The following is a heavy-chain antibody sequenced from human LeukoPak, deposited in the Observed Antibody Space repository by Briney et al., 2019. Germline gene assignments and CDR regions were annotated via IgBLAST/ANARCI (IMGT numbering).Heavy chain of an antibody. J-gene: IGHJ3*02. D-gene: IGHD2-15*01. V-gene: IGHV3-21*01. CDR2: INSGSDYI. CDR3: ARLSYGCDGTRCSTDDVFDI. Sequence: GGSLRLSCAASGFIFNTYGMNWVRQAPGKGLEWVAYINSGSDYIYYADAVKGRFTISRDNAKNSVFLQMSSLRAEDTAVYYCARLSYGCDGTRCSTDDVFDIWGQGATVTVSS. CDR1: GFIFNTYG.